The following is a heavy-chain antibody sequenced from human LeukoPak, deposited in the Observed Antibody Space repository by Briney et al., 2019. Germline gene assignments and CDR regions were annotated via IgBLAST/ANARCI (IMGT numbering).Heavy chain of an antibody. D-gene: IGHD6-13*01. CDR1: GYTFTGYN. V-gene: IGHV1-2*02. J-gene: IGHJ4*02. CDR2: IIPNSGAT. Sequence: ASVKVSCKASGYTFTGYNIHWVRQAPGQGLEWMGWIIPNSGATNYLQKFQGRVTMTRDTSISTAYMELSSLRSDDSAFYYCARASYSIPLDYWGQGTLVTVSS. CDR3: ARASYSIPLDY.